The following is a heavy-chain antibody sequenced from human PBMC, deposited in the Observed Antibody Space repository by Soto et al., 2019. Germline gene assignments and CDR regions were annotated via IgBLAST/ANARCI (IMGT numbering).Heavy chain of an antibody. D-gene: IGHD2-8*01. V-gene: IGHV3-48*02. Sequence: GGSLRLSCAASGFTFSSYSMNWVRQAPGKGLEWVSYISSSSSTIYYADSVKGRFTISRDNAKNSLYLQMNSLRDEDTAVYYCARDMLWSYYYGMDVWGQGTTVTVSS. J-gene: IGHJ6*02. CDR1: GFTFSSYS. CDR3: ARDMLWSYYYGMDV. CDR2: ISSSSSTI.